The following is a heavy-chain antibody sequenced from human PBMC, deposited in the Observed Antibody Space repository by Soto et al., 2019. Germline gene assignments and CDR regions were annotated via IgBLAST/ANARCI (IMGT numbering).Heavy chain of an antibody. CDR3: ARDSYDYVWGSYRSPNWFDP. Sequence: SETVSLTCTVSGGSISSSSYYWGWIRQPPGKGLEWIGSIYYSGSTYYNPSLKSRVTISVDTSKNQFSLKLSSVTAADTAVYYCARDSYDYVWGSYRSPNWFDPWGQGTLVTVSS. CDR2: IYYSGST. D-gene: IGHD3-16*02. V-gene: IGHV4-39*01. CDR1: GGSISSSSYY. J-gene: IGHJ5*02.